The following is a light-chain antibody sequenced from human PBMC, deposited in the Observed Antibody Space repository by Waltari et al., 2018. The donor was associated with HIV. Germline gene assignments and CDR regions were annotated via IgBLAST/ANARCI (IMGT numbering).Light chain of an antibody. V-gene: IGLV2-8*01. Sequence: QSALTQPPSASGSPGQAVTIPCTGTSSDVGRHSYVSWYQQHPGKAPKLIISEVTKRPSGVPDRFSGSKSGNTASLTVSGLQAEDEGDYFCSSYSGRNRSVIFGGGTRVTVL. CDR3: SSYSGRNRSVI. J-gene: IGLJ2*01. CDR2: EVT. CDR1: SSDVGRHSY.